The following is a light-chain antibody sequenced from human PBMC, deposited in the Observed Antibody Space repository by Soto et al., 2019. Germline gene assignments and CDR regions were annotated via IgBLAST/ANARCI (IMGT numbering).Light chain of an antibody. J-gene: IGKJ1*01. CDR3: QQYNSYPWT. CDR2: DAS. CDR1: QSISSW. Sequence: DIPMTQSPSTLSASVGDKVTITCRASQSISSWLAWFQQKPGKAPKLLIYDASSLESGVPSRFSGSGSGTEFTLTISSLQPDDFATYYCQQYNSYPWTFGQRTKVDIK. V-gene: IGKV1-5*01.